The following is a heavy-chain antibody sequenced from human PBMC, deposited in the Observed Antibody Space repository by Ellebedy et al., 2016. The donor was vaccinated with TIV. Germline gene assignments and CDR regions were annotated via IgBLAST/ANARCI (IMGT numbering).Heavy chain of an antibody. V-gene: IGHV1-3*04. CDR2: SSSGNGQT. J-gene: IGHJ4*02. Sequence: AASVKVSCKASGYNFIRSSIHWVRQAPGHRLEWMGWSSSGNGQTRCLQSIQDRVTITRDTAATTAYIELSSLRSEATAEYYFARREGTDYGGYFDYWGQGTLVTVSS. D-gene: IGHD4-23*01. CDR1: GYNFIRSS. CDR3: ARREGTDYGGYFDY.